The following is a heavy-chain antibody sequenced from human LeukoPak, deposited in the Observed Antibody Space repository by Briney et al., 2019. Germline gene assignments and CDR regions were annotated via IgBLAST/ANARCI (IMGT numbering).Heavy chain of an antibody. CDR2: ISYDGSNK. CDR1: GFTFSSYA. J-gene: IGHJ4*02. Sequence: QPGGSLRLSCAASGFTFSSYAMHWVRQAPGKGLEWVAVISYDGSNKYYADSVKGRFTISRDNSKNTLYLQMNSLRAEDMAVYYCAREVMHYGDYYFDYWGQGTLVTVSS. V-gene: IGHV3-30*04. CDR3: AREVMHYGDYYFDY. D-gene: IGHD4-17*01.